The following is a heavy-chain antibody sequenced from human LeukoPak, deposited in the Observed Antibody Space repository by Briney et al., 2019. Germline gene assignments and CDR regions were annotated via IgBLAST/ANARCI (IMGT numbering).Heavy chain of an antibody. J-gene: IGHJ5*02. Sequence: SQTLSLTCTVPGGSISSGDYYWSWIRQPPGKGLEWIGYIYYSGSTYYNPSLKSRVTISVDTSKNQFPLKLSSVTAADTAVYYCARGFRYCSSTSCFTDGFDPWGQGTLVTVSS. CDR1: GGSISSGDYY. CDR3: ARGFRYCSSTSCFTDGFDP. V-gene: IGHV4-30-4*01. D-gene: IGHD2-2*02. CDR2: IYYSGST.